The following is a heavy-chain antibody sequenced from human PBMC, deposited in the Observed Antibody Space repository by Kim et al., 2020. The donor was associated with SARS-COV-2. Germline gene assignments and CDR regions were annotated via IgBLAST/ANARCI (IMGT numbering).Heavy chain of an antibody. CDR2: IYYSGST. V-gene: IGHV4-39*01. D-gene: IGHD1-26*01. CDR1: GGSISSSSYY. J-gene: IGHJ4*02. Sequence: SETLSLTCTVSGGSISSSSYYWGWIRQPPGKGLEWIGSIYYSGSTYYNPSLKSRVTISVDTSKNQFSLKLSSVTAADTAVYYCARQGSGSYHLFDYWGQGTLVTVSS. CDR3: ARQGSGSYHLFDY.